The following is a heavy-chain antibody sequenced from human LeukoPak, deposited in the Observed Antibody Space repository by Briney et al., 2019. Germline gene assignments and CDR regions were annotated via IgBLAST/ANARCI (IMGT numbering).Heavy chain of an antibody. CDR3: ARHGLVGATGGVDY. J-gene: IGHJ4*02. Sequence: SETLSLTCTVSGGSISSYYWSWIRQPPGKGLEWIGYIYYSGSTNYNPSLKSRVTISVDTSKNQFSLKLSSVTAADTAVYYCARHGLVGATGGVDYWGQGTLVTVSS. V-gene: IGHV4-59*08. D-gene: IGHD1-26*01. CDR1: GGSISSYY. CDR2: IYYSGST.